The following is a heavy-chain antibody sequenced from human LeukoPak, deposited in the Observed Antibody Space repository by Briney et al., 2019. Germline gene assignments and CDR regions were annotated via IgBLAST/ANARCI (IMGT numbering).Heavy chain of an antibody. V-gene: IGHV3-23*01. J-gene: IGHJ5*02. CDR2: ISGSTNNT. CDR1: GLTFSTYA. D-gene: IGHD3-16*01. Sequence: GGSLRLSCAASGLTFSTYAMSWVRQAPGKGLEWVSTISGSTNNTYYADSVKGRCTISRDNSKNTLYLQMNSLRAEDTAIYYCAKRPDSRKGGWFDPWGQGTLVTVSS. CDR3: AKRPDSRKGGWFDP.